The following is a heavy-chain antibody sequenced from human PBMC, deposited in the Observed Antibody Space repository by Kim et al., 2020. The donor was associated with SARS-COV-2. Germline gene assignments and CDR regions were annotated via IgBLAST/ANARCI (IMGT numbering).Heavy chain of an antibody. J-gene: IGHJ4*02. Sequence: GGSLRLSCAASGFTFDDYAMHWVRQAPGKGLEWVSLISGDGGCTYYADSVKGRFTISRDNSKNSLYLQMNSLRTEDTALYYCAKDIDSSWYTYYFDYWGQGTLRTVSS. V-gene: IGHV3-43*02. D-gene: IGHD6-13*01. CDR1: GFTFDDYA. CDR3: AKDIDSSWYTYYFDY. CDR2: ISGDGGCT.